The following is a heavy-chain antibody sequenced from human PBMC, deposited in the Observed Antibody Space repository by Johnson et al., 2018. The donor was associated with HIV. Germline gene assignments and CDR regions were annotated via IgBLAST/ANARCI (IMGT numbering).Heavy chain of an antibody. D-gene: IGHD1-26*01. J-gene: IGHJ3*02. V-gene: IGHV3-30*04. CDR3: AREAREWERLAGFDI. Sequence: QVQLVESGGGVVQPGRSLRLSCAASGFTFSSYAMHWVRQAPGKGLEWVAVISYDGSNTYYADSVKGRFTISRDNSKNTLYLQMNSLKPEDTAVYYCAREAREWERLAGFDIWGQGTMVTVSS. CDR1: GFTFSSYA. CDR2: ISYDGSNT.